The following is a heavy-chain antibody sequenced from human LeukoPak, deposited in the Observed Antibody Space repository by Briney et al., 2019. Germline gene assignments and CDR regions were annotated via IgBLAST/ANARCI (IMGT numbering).Heavy chain of an antibody. CDR2: IKSDGSST. D-gene: IGHD3-10*01. CDR1: GFAFSTYW. J-gene: IGHJ4*02. V-gene: IGHV3-74*03. CDR3: ARVGGRGSIGGDC. Sequence: GGSLRLSCAASGFAFSTYWMHWVRQAPGKGLVWASRIKSDGSSTTYADFVKGRFTVSRDNAKNTLYLQMRSLRADDTAMYFCARVGGRGSIGGDCWGQGTLVTVSS.